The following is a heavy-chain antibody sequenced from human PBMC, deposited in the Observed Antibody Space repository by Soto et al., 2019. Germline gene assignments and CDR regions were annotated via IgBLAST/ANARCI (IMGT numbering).Heavy chain of an antibody. CDR3: AKDTSSYYYDSSGYYYGEGFDY. CDR2: ISYDGSNK. D-gene: IGHD3-22*01. CDR1: GFTFSSYG. V-gene: IGHV3-30*18. Sequence: GGSVRLSCAASGFTFSSYGMHWVRQAPGKGLEWVAVISYDGSNKYYADSVKGRFTISRDNSKNTLYLQMNSLRAEDTAVYYCAKDTSSYYYDSSGYYYGEGFDYWGQGTLVTVSS. J-gene: IGHJ4*02.